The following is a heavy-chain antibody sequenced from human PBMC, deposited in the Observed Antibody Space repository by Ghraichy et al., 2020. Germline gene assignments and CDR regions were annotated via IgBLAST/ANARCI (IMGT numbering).Heavy chain of an antibody. Sequence: TLSLTCAVYGGSFSGYYWSWIRQPPGKGLEWIGEINHSGSTNYNPSLKSRVTISVDTSKNQFSLKLSSVTAADTAVYYCARVRGIAVAGAYFQHWGQGTLVTVSS. D-gene: IGHD6-19*01. J-gene: IGHJ1*01. CDR2: INHSGST. CDR3: ARVRGIAVAGAYFQH. V-gene: IGHV4-34*01. CDR1: GGSFSGYY.